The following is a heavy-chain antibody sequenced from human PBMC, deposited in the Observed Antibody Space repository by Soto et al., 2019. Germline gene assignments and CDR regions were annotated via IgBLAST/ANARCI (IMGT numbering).Heavy chain of an antibody. CDR2: IIPIFGTA. J-gene: IGHJ6*02. D-gene: IGHD2-2*02. Sequence: GASVKVSCKASGGTFSSYAISWVRQAPGQGLEWMGGIIPIFGTANYAQKFQGRVTITADESTSTAYMELSSLRSEDTAVYYCARVSVVPAAIGNYYYYYGMDVWGQGTTVTVSS. CDR1: GGTFSSYA. CDR3: ARVSVVPAAIGNYYYYYGMDV. V-gene: IGHV1-69*13.